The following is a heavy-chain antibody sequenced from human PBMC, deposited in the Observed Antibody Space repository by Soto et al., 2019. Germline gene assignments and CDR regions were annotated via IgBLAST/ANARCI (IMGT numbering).Heavy chain of an antibody. Sequence: GGSLRLSCAASGFTFRSYWMHWVRQAPGKGLVWVSRINSDGSSTSYADSVRGRFTISRDNAKNTLYLQMNSLRAEDTAVYYCARLGYSSGWGGMDVWGQGTTVTVSS. J-gene: IGHJ6*02. D-gene: IGHD6-19*01. CDR3: ARLGYSSGWGGMDV. CDR1: GFTFRSYW. V-gene: IGHV3-74*01. CDR2: INSDGSST.